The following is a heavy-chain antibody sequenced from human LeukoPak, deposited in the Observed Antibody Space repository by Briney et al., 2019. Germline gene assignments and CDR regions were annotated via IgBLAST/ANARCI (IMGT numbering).Heavy chain of an antibody. CDR1: GGSFSGYY. D-gene: IGHD3-9*01. Sequence: SETLSLTCAVYGGSFSGYYWSWIRQPPGKRLEWIGYIHDNEGTNYNPSLKSRVTISVDTSKKQFSLKLSSVTAADTAVYYCARDHGNDWSWYIDLWGRGTLVTVSS. CDR3: ARDHGNDWSWYIDL. V-gene: IGHV4-59*01. CDR2: IHDNEGT. J-gene: IGHJ2*01.